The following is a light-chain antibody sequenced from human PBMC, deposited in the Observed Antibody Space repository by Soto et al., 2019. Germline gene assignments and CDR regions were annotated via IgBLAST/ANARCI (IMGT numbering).Light chain of an antibody. CDR1: QSVSSN. CDR3: QQYHNWPPRT. J-gene: IGKJ1*01. Sequence: EIVMTQSPATLSVSPGERVTLSCRASQSVSSNLAWYQQKPGQAPRLLIYGASTRVTGIPARFSGGGSETEFTLTISSLQSEDFAVYYCQQYHNWPPRTFGQGTKVEIK. CDR2: GAS. V-gene: IGKV3-15*01.